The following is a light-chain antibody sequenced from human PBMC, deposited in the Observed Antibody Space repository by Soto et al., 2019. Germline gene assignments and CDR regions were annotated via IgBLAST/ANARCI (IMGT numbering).Light chain of an antibody. CDR3: QHCQPYGASPPLT. V-gene: IGKV3-20*01. J-gene: IGKJ4*01. CDR2: GAS. CDR1: QSVATNC. Sequence: IVMTQSPATLSLSPGDTATLSCRASQSVATNCAWYVQKPGQAHRLLVYGASSRANGIPDRFSGSGSGTDFTLTISRLEPEDFAVYYCQHCQPYGASPPLTFSEGTIVDI.